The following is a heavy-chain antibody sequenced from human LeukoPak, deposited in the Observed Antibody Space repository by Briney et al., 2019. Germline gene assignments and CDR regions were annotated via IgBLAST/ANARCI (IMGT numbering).Heavy chain of an antibody. CDR2: ISIHGGDT. D-gene: IGHD3-22*01. Sequence: PGGSLRLSCAASGFTFSSYAMHWVRQAPGKGLEYVSAISIHGGDTYYANSVKGRFTISRDNSNNTLYLQMGSLRAEDMAVYYCARVLRDASGYYDYWGQGTLVTVSS. CDR1: GFTFSSYA. J-gene: IGHJ4*02. V-gene: IGHV3-64*01. CDR3: ARVLRDASGYYDY.